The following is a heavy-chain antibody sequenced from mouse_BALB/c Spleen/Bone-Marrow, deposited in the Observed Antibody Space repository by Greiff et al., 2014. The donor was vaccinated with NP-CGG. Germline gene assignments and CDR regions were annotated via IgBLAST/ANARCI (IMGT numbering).Heavy chain of an antibody. CDR2: ISDGGSYT. V-gene: IGHV5-4*02. CDR1: GFTFSDYY. J-gene: IGHJ4*01. CDR3: AREMAMDY. Sequence: EVQLVESGGGLVKPGGSLKLSCAASGFTFSDYYMYWVRQTPEKRLEWVATISDGGSYTYYPDSVKGRFTISRDNAKNNLYLQISSLKSEDTAMYYCAREMAMDYWGQGTSVTVSS.